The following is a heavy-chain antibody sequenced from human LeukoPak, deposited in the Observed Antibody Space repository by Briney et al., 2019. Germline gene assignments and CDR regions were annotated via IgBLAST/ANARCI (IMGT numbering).Heavy chain of an antibody. J-gene: IGHJ3*02. Sequence: GGSLRLSCAASGFTFSGSAMHWVRQASGKGLEWVGRIRSKANSYATAYAPSVKVRFTISRDDSKNTAYLQMNSLKTEDTAVYYCTRSGEVYDFWSGYYDAFDIWGQGTMVTVSS. CDR3: TRSGEVYDFWSGYYDAFDI. CDR2: IRSKANSYAT. CDR1: GFTFSGSA. D-gene: IGHD3-3*01. V-gene: IGHV3-73*01.